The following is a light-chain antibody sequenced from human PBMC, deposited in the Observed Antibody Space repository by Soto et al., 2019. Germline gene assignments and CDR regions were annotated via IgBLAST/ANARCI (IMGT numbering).Light chain of an antibody. J-gene: IGLJ2*01. CDR2: EVS. V-gene: IGLV2-8*01. CDR3: SSYAGSNKFL. Sequence: QSALTQPPSASGSPGQSVTISCTGTSSDVGDYNYVSGYQQHPGKAPKLMIYEVSKRPSGVPDRFSGSKSGNTASLTVSGLQAEDEADYYCSSYAGSNKFLFGGGTKLTVL. CDR1: SSDVGDYNY.